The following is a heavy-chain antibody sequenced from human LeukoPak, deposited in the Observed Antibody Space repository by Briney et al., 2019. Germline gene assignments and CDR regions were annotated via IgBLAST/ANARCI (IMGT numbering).Heavy chain of an antibody. CDR1: GFTFSSYW. CDR2: INSDGGST. CDR3: ARRIQRMVLYYFDY. D-gene: IGHD6-25*01. V-gene: IGHV3-74*01. Sequence: QPGGSLRLSCTASGFTFSSYWMHWVRQAPGKGLVWVSRINSDGGSTSYADSVKGRFTISRDNAKNTLYLQMNSLRAEDTAVYYCARRIQRMVLYYFDYWGQGALVTVSS. J-gene: IGHJ4*02.